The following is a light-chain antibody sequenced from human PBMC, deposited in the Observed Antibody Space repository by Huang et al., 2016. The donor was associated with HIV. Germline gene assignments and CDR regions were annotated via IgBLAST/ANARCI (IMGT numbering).Light chain of an antibody. CDR1: QSVLYSSNNKKY. J-gene: IGKJ2*01. Sequence: DIVMTQSPDSLAVSLGERATINCKSSQSVLYSSNNKKYLAWYQHKPGQPPKLRIYWASTRESGVPDRFSGSGSGTDFTLTISSLQAEDVAVYYCQQYYSTPPYTFGQGTKLEIK. V-gene: IGKV4-1*01. CDR2: WAS. CDR3: QQYYSTPPYT.